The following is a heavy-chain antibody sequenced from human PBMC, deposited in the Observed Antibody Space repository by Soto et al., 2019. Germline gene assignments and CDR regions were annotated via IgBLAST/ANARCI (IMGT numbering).Heavy chain of an antibody. Sequence: GASVKVSFKASGYTFTSYGISWVRQAPGQGLEWMGCIIAYNGNTNYAQKLQGRVTMTTDTSTSTAYMELRSLRSDDTAVYYCEAAIHSGYYYGMDVRGQGTTVTVSS. CDR2: IIAYNGNT. CDR3: EAAIHSGYYYGMDV. J-gene: IGHJ6*02. V-gene: IGHV1-18*01. CDR1: GYTFTSYG. D-gene: IGHD6-25*01.